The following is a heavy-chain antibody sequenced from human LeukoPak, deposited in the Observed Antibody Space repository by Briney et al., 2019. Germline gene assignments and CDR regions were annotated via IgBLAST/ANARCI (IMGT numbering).Heavy chain of an antibody. V-gene: IGHV3-48*01. Sequence: GGSLRLSCAASGFAFSPYAMNWVRQAPGKGLEWASFITGDSNTIYYADSMKGRFTASRDNAENSLYLQMNSLSAEDTAVYYCARDRMGGSFDYWGQGTLVTVSS. D-gene: IGHD2-15*01. CDR1: GFAFSPYA. CDR3: ARDRMGGSFDY. J-gene: IGHJ4*02. CDR2: ITGDSNTI.